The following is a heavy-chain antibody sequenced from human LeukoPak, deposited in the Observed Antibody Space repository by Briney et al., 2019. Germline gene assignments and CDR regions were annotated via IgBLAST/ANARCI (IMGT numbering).Heavy chain of an antibody. CDR2: MNPNSGNT. J-gene: IGHJ3*02. V-gene: IGHV1-8*03. Sequence: ASVKVSCKASGYTFTNYDINWVRQATGQGLEWMGWMNPNSGNTGYAQKFQGRVTITRNTSISTAYMELSRLRSDDTAVYYRARALPKCLLPPMGAFEIGAKGTMVTV. D-gene: IGHD3-22*01. CDR3: ARALPKCLLPPMGAFEI. CDR1: GYTFTNYD.